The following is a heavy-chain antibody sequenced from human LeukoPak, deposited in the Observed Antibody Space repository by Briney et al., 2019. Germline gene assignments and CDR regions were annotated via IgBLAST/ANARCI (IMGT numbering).Heavy chain of an antibody. V-gene: IGHV3-30*02. D-gene: IGHD2-2*01. J-gene: IGHJ4*02. CDR3: AKDLVGSWGPDY. CDR2: IRYDGSNK. Sequence: PGESLRLSCAAFGFTLSSYGMHWVRQAPGKGLEWVAFIRYDGSNKDYAESVKGRFTISRDNSMNTMYLQMNSLRVDDTAIYYCAKDLVGSWGPDYWGQGTLVTVSS. CDR1: GFTLSSYG.